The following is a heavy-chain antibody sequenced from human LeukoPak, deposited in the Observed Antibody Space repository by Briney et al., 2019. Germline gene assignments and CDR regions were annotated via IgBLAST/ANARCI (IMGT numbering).Heavy chain of an antibody. CDR3: AKARGEPYDSSSYYVYYFDY. J-gene: IGHJ4*02. CDR1: GFTFSSYA. V-gene: IGHV3-23*01. D-gene: IGHD3-22*01. Sequence: GGSLRLSCAASGFTFSSYAMSWVRQAPGKGLEWVSAISGSGGSTYYADSVKGLVTISRDNSKNTLYLKMNSMRAEDTAVYYCAKARGEPYDSSSYYVYYFDYWGQGTLVTVSS. CDR2: ISGSGGST.